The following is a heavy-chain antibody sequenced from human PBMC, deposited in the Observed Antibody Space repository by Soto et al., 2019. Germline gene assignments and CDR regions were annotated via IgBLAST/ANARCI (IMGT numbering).Heavy chain of an antibody. CDR1: GFTFSSYA. CDR2: ISYDGSNK. V-gene: IGHV3-30-3*01. J-gene: IGHJ6*02. D-gene: IGHD6-13*01. Sequence: QVQLVESGGGVVQPGRSLRLSCAASGFTFSSYAMHWVRQAPGKGLEWVAVISYDGSNKYYADSVKGRFTISRDNSKNTLYLQMNSLRAEDTALYYCARDDTAAAVDYYYYGMDVWGQGTTVTVSS. CDR3: ARDDTAAAVDYYYYGMDV.